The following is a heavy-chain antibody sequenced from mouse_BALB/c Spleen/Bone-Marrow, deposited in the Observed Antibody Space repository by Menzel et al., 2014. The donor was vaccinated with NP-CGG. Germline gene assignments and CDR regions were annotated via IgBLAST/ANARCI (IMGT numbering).Heavy chain of an antibody. J-gene: IGHJ4*01. D-gene: IGHD2-10*02. Sequence: EVQGVESGGGLVKPGGSLKLSCAASGFTFSSYAMSWVRQTPEKRLEWVASISSCGSTYYPDSVKGRFTISRDNARNILYLQMSSLRSEDTAMYYCAREEYGQRVYAMDYWGQGTSVTVSS. CDR3: AREEYGQRVYAMDY. CDR2: ISSCGST. V-gene: IGHV5-6-5*01. CDR1: GFTFSSYA.